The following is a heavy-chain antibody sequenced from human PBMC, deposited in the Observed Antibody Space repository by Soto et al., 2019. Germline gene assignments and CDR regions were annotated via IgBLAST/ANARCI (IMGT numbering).Heavy chain of an antibody. CDR1: ADTFTSYY. Sequence: ASVKVSCKAPADTFTSYYIHWVRQAPLHGLEWRVIINPNGGSTRFAQTFQGRITMTRDTSTSTVYMELRSLRSEDTAIYYCARSPAGLFGIILEGSNWFAPWGQGSLVTVSS. D-gene: IGHD2-2*01. V-gene: IGHV1-46*01. CDR3: ARSPAGLFGIILEGSNWFAP. CDR2: INPNGGST. J-gene: IGHJ5*02.